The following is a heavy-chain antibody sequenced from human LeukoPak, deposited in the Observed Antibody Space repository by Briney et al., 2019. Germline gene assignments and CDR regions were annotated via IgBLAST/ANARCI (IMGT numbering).Heavy chain of an antibody. J-gene: IGHJ4*02. CDR2: IIPIFGTA. Sequence: EASVKVSCKASGGTFSSYAISWVRQAPGQGLEWMGGIIPIFGTANYAQKFQGRVTITADESTSTAYMELSSLRSEDTVVYYCARDRSKQWPFIDYWGQGTLVTVSS. CDR3: ARDRSKQWPFIDY. V-gene: IGHV1-69*01. D-gene: IGHD6-19*01. CDR1: GGTFSSYA.